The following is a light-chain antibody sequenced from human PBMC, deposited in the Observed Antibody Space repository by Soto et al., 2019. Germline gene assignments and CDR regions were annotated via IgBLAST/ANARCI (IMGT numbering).Light chain of an antibody. J-gene: IGKJ1*01. CDR1: QSISRW. CDR2: DAS. CDR3: QHFYTYSPWK. V-gene: IGKV1-5*01. Sequence: DIQMTQAPSTLSAPLGEGATITCRSSQSISRWLAWYQQKPGKAPRLLIHDASSLQSGVPSRFSGSGSGTEFTLSIRGLQPDDFATYYCQHFYTYSPWKFGQGTKGAIK.